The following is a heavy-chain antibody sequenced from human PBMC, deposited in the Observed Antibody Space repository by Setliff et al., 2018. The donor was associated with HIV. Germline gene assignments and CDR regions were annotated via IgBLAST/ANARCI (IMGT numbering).Heavy chain of an antibody. CDR2: MSHNGKT. Sequence: PSETLSLTCAVSGYSISSGYYWGWIRQPPGKGLEWIASMSHNGKTYYNPSLKSRVTTSVDTSKNQISLKMNSVTAADTAVYHCARELSHIVGAPRYMDVWGKGTTVTVSS. J-gene: IGHJ6*03. CDR1: GYSISSGYY. CDR3: ARELSHIVGAPRYMDV. D-gene: IGHD1-26*01. V-gene: IGHV4-38-2*02.